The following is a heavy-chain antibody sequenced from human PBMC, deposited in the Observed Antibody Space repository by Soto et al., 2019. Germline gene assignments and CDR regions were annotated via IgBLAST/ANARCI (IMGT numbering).Heavy chain of an antibody. CDR3: AGGLGYCSSTSGEGEECFEP. CDR2: INHSGST. D-gene: IGHD2-2*01. CDR1: GLYFSGYY. V-gene: IGHV4-34*01. Sequence: SESLSLTGAVCGLYFSGYYWSWIRQPPGKGLEWIGEINHSGSTNYNPSLKSRVTISVYTSKNQFSLKLSSVTAADTAVYYCAGGLGYCSSTSGEGEECFEPWGQGTLVNVSS. J-gene: IGHJ5*02.